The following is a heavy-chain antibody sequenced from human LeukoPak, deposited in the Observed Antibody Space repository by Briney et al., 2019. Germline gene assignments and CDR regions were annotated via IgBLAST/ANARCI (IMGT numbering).Heavy chain of an antibody. D-gene: IGHD3-9*01. Sequence: GGSLRLSCAASGFTLSSNYMSWVRQAPGKGLEWGSVIYSGGSTYYSDSVKGRFTISRDNFKNTLYLQMNSLRAEDTAVYYCARDRRYGGGYFQHWGQGTLVTVSS. CDR2: IYSGGST. CDR3: ARDRRYGGGYFQH. J-gene: IGHJ1*01. V-gene: IGHV3-66*01. CDR1: GFTLSSNY.